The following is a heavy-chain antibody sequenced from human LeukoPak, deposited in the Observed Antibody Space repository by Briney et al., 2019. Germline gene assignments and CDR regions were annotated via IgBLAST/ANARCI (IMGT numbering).Heavy chain of an antibody. D-gene: IGHD2-15*01. CDR3: ASLPRGYCSGGSCRDY. CDR2: INHSGST. CDR1: GGSFSGYY. J-gene: IGHJ4*02. V-gene: IGHV4-34*01. Sequence: SETLSLTCAVYGGSFSGYYWSWIRQPPGKGLEWIGEINHSGSTNYNPSLKSRVTISVDTSKNQFSLKLSSVTAADTAVYYCASLPRGYCSGGSCRDYWGQGTLVTVSS.